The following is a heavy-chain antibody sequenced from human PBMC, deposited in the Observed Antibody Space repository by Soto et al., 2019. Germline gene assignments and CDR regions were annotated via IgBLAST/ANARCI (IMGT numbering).Heavy chain of an antibody. Sequence: SETLSLTCTVSGGSISSSSYYWGWIRQPPGKGLEWIGSIYYSGSTYYNPSLKSRVTISVDTSKNQFSLKLSSVTAADTAVYYCARHRYYGSGSPLGYWGQGTLVTVSS. D-gene: IGHD3-10*01. CDR1: GGSISSSSYY. CDR3: ARHRYYGSGSPLGY. J-gene: IGHJ4*02. V-gene: IGHV4-39*01. CDR2: IYYSGST.